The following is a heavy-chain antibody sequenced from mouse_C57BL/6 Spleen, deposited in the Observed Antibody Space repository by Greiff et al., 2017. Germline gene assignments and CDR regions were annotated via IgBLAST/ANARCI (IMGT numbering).Heavy chain of an antibody. J-gene: IGHJ2*01. V-gene: IGHV1-52*01. Sequence: VQLQQPGAELVRPGSSVKLSCKASGYTFTSSWMHWVKQRPIQGLEWIGNIDPSDSETHYNQKFKDKATLTVDKSSSTAYMQLSSLTSEDSAVYYCARSGYRGNYFVFDYWGQGTTLTVSS. D-gene: IGHD2-1*01. CDR1: GYTFTSSW. CDR2: IDPSDSET. CDR3: ARSGYRGNYFVFDY.